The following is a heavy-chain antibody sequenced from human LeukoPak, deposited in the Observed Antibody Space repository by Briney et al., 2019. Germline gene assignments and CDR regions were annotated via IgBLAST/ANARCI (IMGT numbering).Heavy chain of an antibody. CDR1: GITLSNYG. V-gene: IGHV3-23*01. J-gene: IGHJ4*02. Sequence: GGSLRLSCAVSGITLSNYGMSWVRQAPGKGLEWVAGVSDSGGSTNYADSVKGRFTISRDSAKNTLYLQMNSLRAEDTAVYFCAKRGVVIRAVIIVGFHKEAYYFDYWGQGALVTVSS. D-gene: IGHD3-10*01. CDR2: VSDSGGST. CDR3: AKRGVVIRAVIIVGFHKEAYYFDY.